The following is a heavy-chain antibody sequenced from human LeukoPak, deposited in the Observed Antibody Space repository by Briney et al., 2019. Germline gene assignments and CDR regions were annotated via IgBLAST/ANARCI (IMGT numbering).Heavy chain of an antibody. V-gene: IGHV3-7*01. Sequence: GGSLRLSCAAYGFTFSSYWMNWVRQAPGKGLEWVANIKQGGSEKNYVGSVKGRFTISRDNAKNSLYLQMNSLRGEDTAVYYCARVRGGYYFDYWGQGTLVTVSS. D-gene: IGHD3-22*01. CDR2: IKQGGSEK. CDR1: GFTFSSYW. J-gene: IGHJ4*02. CDR3: ARVRGGYYFDY.